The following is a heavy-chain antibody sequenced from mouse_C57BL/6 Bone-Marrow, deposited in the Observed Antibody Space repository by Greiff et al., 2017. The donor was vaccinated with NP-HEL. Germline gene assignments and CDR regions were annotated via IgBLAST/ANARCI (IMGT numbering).Heavy chain of an antibody. Sequence: EVQLQQSGPELVKPGASVKISCKASGYTFTDYYMNWVKQSHGKSLEWIGDINPNNGGTSYNQKFKGKATLTVDKSSSTAYMELRSLTSEDSAVYYCARDGVYYDFYYYAMDYWGQGTSVTVSS. CDR3: ARDGVYYDFYYYAMDY. V-gene: IGHV1-26*01. D-gene: IGHD2-4*01. J-gene: IGHJ4*01. CDR2: INPNNGGT. CDR1: GYTFTDYY.